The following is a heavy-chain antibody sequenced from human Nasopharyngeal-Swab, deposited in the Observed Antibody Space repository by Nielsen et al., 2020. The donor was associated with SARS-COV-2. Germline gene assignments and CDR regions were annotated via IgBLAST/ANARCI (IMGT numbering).Heavy chain of an antibody. CDR3: ARKRGEKYLSQFEY. D-gene: IGHD3-16*01. CDR2: SSPNNRDT. V-gene: IGHV1-18*01. J-gene: IGHJ4*02. Sequence: ASVKVSCKASGYTFINYGITFFRQAPGQGLYFMLCSSPNNRDTAYAQKFQGRVTVTTDTSTNTAYMELRSLRSDDTAIYYCARKRGEKYLSQFEYWGQG. CDR1: GYTFINYG.